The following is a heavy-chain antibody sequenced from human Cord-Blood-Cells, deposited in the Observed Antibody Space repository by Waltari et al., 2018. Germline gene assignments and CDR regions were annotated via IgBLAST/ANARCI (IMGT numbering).Heavy chain of an antibody. D-gene: IGHD3-16*01. V-gene: IGHV1-69*01. J-gene: IGHJ4*02. CDR2: IIPIFGTA. Sequence: VQLVQAGAEVKKPGSSVKVSCKASGGTFSSHALRWVRQAPGQGLERLGGIIPIFGTANYAQKSQSRVTITADESTSTAYMELSSLRSEDTAVYYCARDWGPGDYFDYWGQGTLVTVSS. CDR1: GGTFSSHA. CDR3: ARDWGPGDYFDY.